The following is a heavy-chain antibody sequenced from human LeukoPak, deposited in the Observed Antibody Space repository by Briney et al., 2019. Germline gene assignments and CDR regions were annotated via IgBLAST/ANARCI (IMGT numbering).Heavy chain of an antibody. Sequence: PSETLSLTCTVSSGSISAYYWSWIRQHPGKGLEWIGYIYYSGSTYYNPSLKSRVTISVDTSKNQFSLKLSSVTAADTAVYYCARTYYGATTSDYYYYYGMDVWGQGTTVTVSS. D-gene: IGHD5-12*01. CDR2: IYYSGST. J-gene: IGHJ6*02. V-gene: IGHV4-31*03. CDR1: SGSISAYY. CDR3: ARTYYGATTSDYYYYYGMDV.